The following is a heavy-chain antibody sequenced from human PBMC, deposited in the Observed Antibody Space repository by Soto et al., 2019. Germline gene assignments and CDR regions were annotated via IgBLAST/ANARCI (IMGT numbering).Heavy chain of an antibody. CDR2: IDTNDGRT. CDR3: ARVRFLDFSDIDH. D-gene: IGHD3-3*01. J-gene: IGHJ4*02. CDR1: GYTFASHS. V-gene: IGHV1-18*01. Sequence: QIQLLQSGPEVKEPGASVKVSCKTSGYTFASHSVTWVRQAPGQGLEWLGRIDTNDGRTQYAPSFQGRVTMTTDTYTETVCLEVRSLRTDDTAMYYCARVRFLDFSDIDHWAQGTPVSVSS.